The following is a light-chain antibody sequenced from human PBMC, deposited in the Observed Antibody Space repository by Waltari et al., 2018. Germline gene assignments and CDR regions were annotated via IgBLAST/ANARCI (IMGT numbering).Light chain of an antibody. CDR1: QGISSY. V-gene: IGKV1-9*01. CDR2: AAS. J-gene: IGKJ4*01. Sequence: DIQLTQSPSFLSASVGARVTITCRASQGISSYLAWYQQKPGKAPKLLIYAASTLQSGVPSRFSGSGSGTEFTLTISSRQPEDFATYYCQHLNSYPLTFGGGAKVEI. CDR3: QHLNSYPLT.